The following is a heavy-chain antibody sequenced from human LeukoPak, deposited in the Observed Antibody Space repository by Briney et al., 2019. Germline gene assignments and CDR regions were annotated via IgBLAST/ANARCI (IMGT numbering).Heavy chain of an antibody. CDR1: GGSMSGYY. D-gene: IGHD5-12*01. CDR2: IHYSGTT. CDR3: ARRRVYSGSGEFDF. J-gene: IGHJ4*02. Sequence: PSETLSLTCTVSGGSMSGYYWSWIRQPPGKGLEWIGYIHYSGTTDYNPSLKSRVTISLDTSRNQFSLKLKSVTTADTAVYYCARRRVYSGSGEFDFWGQGTLLTVSS. V-gene: IGHV4-59*01.